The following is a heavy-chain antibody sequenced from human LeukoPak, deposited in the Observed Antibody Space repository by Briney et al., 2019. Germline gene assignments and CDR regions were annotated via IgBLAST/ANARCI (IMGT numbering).Heavy chain of an antibody. CDR2: INTGNGNT. J-gene: IGHJ5*02. Sequence: ASVNVSCKASGYTFTNYAMHWVRQAPGQGLEWMGWINTGNGNTQYSQKFQGRVTITRDTSANTAYMELSSLRSEDTAVYYCARVRDLYNWFDPWGQGTLVTVSS. V-gene: IGHV1-3*04. CDR3: ARVRDLYNWFDP. D-gene: IGHD4-17*01. CDR1: GYTFTNYA.